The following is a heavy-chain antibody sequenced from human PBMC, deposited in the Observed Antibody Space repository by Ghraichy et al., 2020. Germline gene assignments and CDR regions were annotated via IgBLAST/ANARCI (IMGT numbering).Heavy chain of an antibody. V-gene: IGHV3-9*01. D-gene: IGHD2-2*01. CDR3: ARGYCSSTSCYPDV. CDR1: GFTFDDYA. Sequence: GGSLRLSCAASGFTFDDYAMHWVRQAPGKGLEWVSGISWNSGSIGYADSVKGRFTISRDNAKNSLYLQMNSLRAEDTALYYCARGYCSSTSCYPDVWGKGTTVTVSS. J-gene: IGHJ6*04. CDR2: ISWNSGSI.